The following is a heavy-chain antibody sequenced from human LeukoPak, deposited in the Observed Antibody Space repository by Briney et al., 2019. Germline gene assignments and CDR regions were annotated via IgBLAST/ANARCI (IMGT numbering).Heavy chain of an antibody. Sequence: GASVKVSCKASGYTFTSYGISWVRQAPGQGLEWMGWISAYNGNTNYAQKLQGRVTMTTDTSTSTAYMELRSLRSDDTAVYYCARDLLGALYYHDSSGFQWSDAFDIWGQGTMVTVSS. CDR2: ISAYNGNT. D-gene: IGHD3-22*01. J-gene: IGHJ3*02. V-gene: IGHV1-18*01. CDR1: GYTFTSYG. CDR3: ARDLLGALYYHDSSGFQWSDAFDI.